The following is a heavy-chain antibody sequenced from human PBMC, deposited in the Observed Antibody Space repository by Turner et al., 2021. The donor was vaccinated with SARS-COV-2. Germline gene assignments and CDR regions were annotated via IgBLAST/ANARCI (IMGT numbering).Heavy chain of an antibody. V-gene: IGHV3-21*01. CDR3: ARARWHYYDSSGYYPDAFDI. D-gene: IGHD3-22*01. CDR1: GFTFNSYN. Sequence: EVQLVESGGGLVKPGGSLRFSCAASGFTFNSYNMNWVRQAPGKGLEWVSSISSSSSYIYYANSVKGRLTISRDNAKNSLYLQMNSLRAEDTAVYYCARARWHYYDSSGYYPDAFDIWGQGTMVTVSS. J-gene: IGHJ3*02. CDR2: ISSSSSYI.